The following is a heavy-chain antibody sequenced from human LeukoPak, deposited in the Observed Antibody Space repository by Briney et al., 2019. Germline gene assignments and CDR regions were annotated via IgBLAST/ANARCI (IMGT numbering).Heavy chain of an antibody. CDR1: GYSISSGYY. Sequence: PSQTLSLTSAVSGYSISSGYYCGCIRQPTGKGVEWNGSIYHSGSTYYNPSLTSRATISVDTSKTQFSLKLSSVTGADTAVYYCARRAYYYDSSGYIFDYSGQGTLVTVSS. D-gene: IGHD3-22*01. CDR2: IYHSGST. J-gene: IGHJ4*02. CDR3: ARRAYYYDSSGYIFDY. V-gene: IGHV4-38-2*01.